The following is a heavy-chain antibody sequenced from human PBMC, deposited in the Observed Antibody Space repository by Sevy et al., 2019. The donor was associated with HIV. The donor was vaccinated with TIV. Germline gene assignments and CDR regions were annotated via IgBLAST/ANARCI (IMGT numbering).Heavy chain of an antibody. Sequence: ASVKVSCKASGYTFTGYYMHWVRQAPGQGLEWMGRINPNSGGTNYAQKFQGRVTMTRDTSISTAYMELSRLRSDDTAVYYCARVSERGYSGYDLPRAYYYGTDVWGQGTTVTVSS. CDR3: ARVSERGYSGYDLPRAYYYGTDV. CDR1: GYTFTGYY. CDR2: INPNSGGT. V-gene: IGHV1-2*06. J-gene: IGHJ6*02. D-gene: IGHD5-12*01.